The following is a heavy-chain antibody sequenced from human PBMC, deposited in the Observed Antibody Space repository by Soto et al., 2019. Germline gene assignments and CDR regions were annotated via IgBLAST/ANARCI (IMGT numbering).Heavy chain of an antibody. V-gene: IGHV4-4*02. CDR3: ARTGTTRYFDC. CDR1: GGSISSSKS. CDR2: IYPSGSA. J-gene: IGHJ4*02. D-gene: IGHD1-1*01. Sequence: QVQLQESGPGLVKPSGTLSLTCAVSGGSISSSKSWSWVRQPPGKGLEWIGEIYPSGSANYNPSLKSRVTTSVDKSKNQFSLRVSSVTAADTAVYYCARTGTTRYFDCWGQGTLVTVSS.